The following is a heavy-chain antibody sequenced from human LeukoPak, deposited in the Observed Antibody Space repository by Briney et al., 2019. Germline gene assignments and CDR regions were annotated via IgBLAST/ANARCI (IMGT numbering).Heavy chain of an antibody. Sequence: SETLSLSCTVSGGSISSYYWSWIRQPAGKGLEWIGRIYTSGSTNYNPSLKSRVTMSVDTSKNQFSLKLSSVTAADTAVYYCAREGYSGYDLRRYFDYWGQGTLVTVSS. CDR3: AREGYSGYDLRRYFDY. D-gene: IGHD5-12*01. J-gene: IGHJ4*02. CDR1: GGSISSYY. V-gene: IGHV4-4*07. CDR2: IYTSGST.